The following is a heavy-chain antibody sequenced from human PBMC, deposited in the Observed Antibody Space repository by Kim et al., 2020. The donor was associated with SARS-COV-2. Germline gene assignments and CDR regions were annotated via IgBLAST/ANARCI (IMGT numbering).Heavy chain of an antibody. Sequence: YPDSVQGRFTISRDNSKNTLYLQMNSLRAEDTAVYYCARDLHPGFDYWGQGTLVTVSS. V-gene: IGHV3-30*03. CDR3: ARDLHPGFDY. J-gene: IGHJ4*02.